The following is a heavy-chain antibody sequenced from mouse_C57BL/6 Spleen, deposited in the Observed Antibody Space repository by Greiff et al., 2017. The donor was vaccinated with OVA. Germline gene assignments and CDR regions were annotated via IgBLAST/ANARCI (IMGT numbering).Heavy chain of an antibody. CDR3: TRGITTAPFDY. D-gene: IGHD1-1*01. V-gene: IGHV5-9-1*02. CDR1: GFTFSSYA. Sequence: EVQGVESGEGLVKPGGSLKLSCAASGFTFSSYAMSWVRQTPEKRLEWVAYISSGGDYIDYADTVKGRFTIHRDTARNTLYLQMSSLKSADTAMYYCTRGITTAPFDYWGQGTTLTVSS. CDR2: ISSGGDYI. J-gene: IGHJ2*01.